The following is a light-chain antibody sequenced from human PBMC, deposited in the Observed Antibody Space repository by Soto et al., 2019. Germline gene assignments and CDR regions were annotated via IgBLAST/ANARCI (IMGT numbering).Light chain of an antibody. CDR3: QQYGSSPLVT. J-gene: IGKJ5*01. Sequence: ESVLTQSPGTLSLSPGERATLSCRASQSVSSSYLAWYQQKPGQAPRLLIYGASSRATGIPDRFSGSGSGPDFTLTISRLEPEDFAVYYCQQYGSSPLVTFGQGTRLEIK. V-gene: IGKV3-20*01. CDR1: QSVSSSY. CDR2: GAS.